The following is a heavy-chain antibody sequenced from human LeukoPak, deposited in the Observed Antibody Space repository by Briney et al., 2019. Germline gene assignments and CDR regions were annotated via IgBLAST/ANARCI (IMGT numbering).Heavy chain of an antibody. D-gene: IGHD6-13*01. CDR2: TYYRSKWYN. V-gene: IGHV6-1*01. CDR3: AREDEQQLVVSWFDP. CDR1: GDSVSSNSAA. J-gene: IGHJ5*02. Sequence: SQTLSLTCALSGDSVSSNSAAWDWIRQSPSRGLEWLGRTYYRSKWYNDYAVSVKSRITINPDTSKNQFSLQLYSVTPEDTAVYYCAREDEQQLVVSWFDPWGQGTLVTVSS.